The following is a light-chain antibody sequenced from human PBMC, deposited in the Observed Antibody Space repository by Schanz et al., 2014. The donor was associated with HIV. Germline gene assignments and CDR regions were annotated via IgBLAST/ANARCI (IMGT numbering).Light chain of an antibody. CDR3: SSFAGSNSPWV. CDR1: SGDVGRYDY. V-gene: IGLV2-14*03. Sequence: QSVLTQPASVSGSLGQSITISCTGTSGDVGRYDYVSWYQQHPGKAPKLMIFDVSNRPSGVSDRFSGSKSGNTASLTISGLQAEDEADYYCSSFAGSNSPWVFRGGTKVTV. CDR2: DVS. J-gene: IGLJ3*02.